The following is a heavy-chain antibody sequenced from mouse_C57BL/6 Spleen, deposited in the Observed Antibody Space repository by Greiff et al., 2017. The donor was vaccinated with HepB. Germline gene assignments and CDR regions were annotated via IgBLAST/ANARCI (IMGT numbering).Heavy chain of an antibody. V-gene: IGHV1-69*01. CDR1: GYTFTSYW. CDR2: IDPSDSYT. D-gene: IGHD3-3*01. Sequence: QVQLKQPGAELVMPGASVKLSCKASGYTFTSYWMHWVKQRPGQGLEWIGEIDPSDSYTNYNQKFKGKSTLTVDKSSSTAYMQLSSLTSEDSAVYYCARRGLGQLYYFDYWGQGTTLTVSS. J-gene: IGHJ2*01. CDR3: ARRGLGQLYYFDY.